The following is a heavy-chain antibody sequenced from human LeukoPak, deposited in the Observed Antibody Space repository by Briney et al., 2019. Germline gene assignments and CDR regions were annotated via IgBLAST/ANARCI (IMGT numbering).Heavy chain of an antibody. Sequence: PSETLSLTCTVSGGSISSTSYYWSWIRQPPGTGLEWIGEINHSGSTNYNPSLKSRVTISVDTSKNQFSLKLSSVTAADTAVYYCAAYYYGSGSHRSWFDPWGQGTLVTVSS. CDR2: INHSGST. J-gene: IGHJ5*02. CDR1: GGSISSTSYY. V-gene: IGHV4-39*07. CDR3: AAYYYGSGSHRSWFDP. D-gene: IGHD3-10*01.